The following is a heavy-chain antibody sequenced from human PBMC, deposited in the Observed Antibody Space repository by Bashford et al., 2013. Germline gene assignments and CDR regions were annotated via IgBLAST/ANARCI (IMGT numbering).Heavy chain of an antibody. D-gene: IGHD2-8*01. J-gene: IGHJ4*02. Sequence: SSETLSLTCTVSGGSIRSSSHYWDWIRQPPGKGLEWIGSIYYSGITFYTPSLKSRVTISVDTSKNQFSLKMSSVTAADTAVYFCARRPVYHFDYWGQGTLVTVSS. V-gene: IGHV4-39*01. CDR2: IYYSGIT. CDR1: GGSIRSSSHY. CDR3: ARRPVYHFDY.